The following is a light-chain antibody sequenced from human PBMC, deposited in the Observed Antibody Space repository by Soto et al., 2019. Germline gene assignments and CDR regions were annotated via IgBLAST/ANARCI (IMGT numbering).Light chain of an antibody. J-gene: IGKJ5*01. CDR1: QSVSSSY. Sequence: DIVMTQSPVTRSFSPAARSTLSCMASQSVSSSYLAWYQQKPGQAPRLLIYGASSRATGIPDRFSGSGSGTDFTLTISRLEPEDFAVYYCQQYGSSPNTFGQGTRLEI. V-gene: IGKV3-20*01. CDR2: GAS. CDR3: QQYGSSPNT.